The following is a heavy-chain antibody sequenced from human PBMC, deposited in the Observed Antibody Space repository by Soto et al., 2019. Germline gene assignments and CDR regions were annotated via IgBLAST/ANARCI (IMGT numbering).Heavy chain of an antibody. CDR1: GFRFDDYN. CDR2: ITWNGGNK. Sequence: GGSLRLSCAASGFRFDDYNMHWVRQAPGKGLEWVSLITWNGGNKYYEDSVKGRFTISRDGTTQSVSLQMTSLKREDTGVYYCARETFSFGSALGVWGQGTTVTVSS. V-gene: IGHV3-43*01. D-gene: IGHD3-3*01. J-gene: IGHJ6*02. CDR3: ARETFSFGSALGV.